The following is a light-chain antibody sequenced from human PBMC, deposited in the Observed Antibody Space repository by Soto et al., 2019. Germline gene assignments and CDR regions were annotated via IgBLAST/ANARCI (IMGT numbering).Light chain of an antibody. V-gene: IGLV2-14*01. CDR1: SSDVGDYKY. J-gene: IGLJ1*01. Sequence: QSALTQPASVSGSPGQSITISCTGTSSDVGDYKYVSWYQQHPDKAPKLIIYVNSNRPSGVSNRFSGSKSGNMASLTISGLQAEDEADYYCSSYTSSDTPYVFGTGTKLTVL. CDR2: VNS. CDR3: SSYTSSDTPYV.